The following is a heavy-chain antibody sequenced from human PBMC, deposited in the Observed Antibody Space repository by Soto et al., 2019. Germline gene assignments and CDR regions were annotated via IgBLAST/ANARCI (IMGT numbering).Heavy chain of an antibody. CDR3: AKDLMVRGVAFDY. CDR1: GFTFRSSA. D-gene: IGHD3-10*01. V-gene: IGHV3-30-3*02. CDR2: ISYDGSNK. Sequence: SGFTFRSSAMHWFRQAPGKGLEWVAVISYDGSNKYYADSVKGRFTISRDNSKNTLYLQMNSLRAEDTAVYYCAKDLMVRGVAFDYWGQGTLVTVSS. J-gene: IGHJ4*02.